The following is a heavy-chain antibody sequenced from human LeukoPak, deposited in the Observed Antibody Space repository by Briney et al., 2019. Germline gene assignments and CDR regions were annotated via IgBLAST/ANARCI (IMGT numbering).Heavy chain of an antibody. V-gene: IGHV3-7*03. Sequence: QSGGSLRLSCAVSGFTFSGFWMSWSRQAPGKGLEWVASINSDGSEGYYADVMKGRFTISRDNAKNSLYLRINSLRAEDTAVYYCARSSYSSSSSVWGQGTMVTVSS. CDR3: ARSSYSSSSSV. CDR1: GFTFSGFW. J-gene: IGHJ3*01. D-gene: IGHD6-6*01. CDR2: INSDGSEG.